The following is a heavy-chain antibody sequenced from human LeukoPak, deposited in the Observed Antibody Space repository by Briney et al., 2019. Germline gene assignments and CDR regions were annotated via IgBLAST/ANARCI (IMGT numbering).Heavy chain of an antibody. CDR1: GGSISSYY. CDR2: IYYSGST. CDR3: ARAPDYDSSGYLGYFDY. Sequence: SETLSLTCTVSGGSISSYYWSWIRQPPGKGLEWIGYIYYSGSTYYNPSLKSRVTISVDTSKNQFSLKLSSVTAADTAVYYCARAPDYDSSGYLGYFDYWGQGTLVTVSS. J-gene: IGHJ4*02. D-gene: IGHD3-22*01. V-gene: IGHV4-59*01.